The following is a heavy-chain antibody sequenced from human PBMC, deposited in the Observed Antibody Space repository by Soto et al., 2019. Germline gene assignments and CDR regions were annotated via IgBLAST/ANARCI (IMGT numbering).Heavy chain of an antibody. CDR1: GFTFSSYS. V-gene: IGHV3-21*01. CDR3: ARGGYLPPYYYYGMDV. J-gene: IGHJ6*02. CDR2: ISSSSSYI. Sequence: GGSLRLSCAASGFTFSSYSMNWVRQAPGKGLEWVSSISSSSSYIYYADSVKGRFTISRDNAKNSLYLQMNSLRAEDTAVYYCARGGYLPPYYYYGMDVWGQGTTVTVSS. D-gene: IGHD1-1*01.